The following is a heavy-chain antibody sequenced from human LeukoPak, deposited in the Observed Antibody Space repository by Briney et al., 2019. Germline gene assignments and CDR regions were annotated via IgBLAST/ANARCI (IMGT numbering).Heavy chain of an antibody. CDR3: ARDRHIVGAPPHAFGI. Sequence: ASVKVSFKASGCIFSNYVISWVGQAPGQGREGMGWISAYNGNTTYAQKRQGRVTMTTDTSTSTAYMELRSLRSDDTAVYYCARDRHIVGAPPHAFGIWGQGTMVTVSS. J-gene: IGHJ3*02. D-gene: IGHD1-26*01. CDR2: ISAYNGNT. CDR1: GCIFSNYV. V-gene: IGHV1-18*01.